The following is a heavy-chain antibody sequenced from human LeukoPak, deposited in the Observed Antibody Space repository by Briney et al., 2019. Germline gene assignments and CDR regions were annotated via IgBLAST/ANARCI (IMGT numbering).Heavy chain of an antibody. Sequence: ASVKVSCKASGYTFTSYDINWVRQATGQGLEWMGCMNPNSGNTGYAQKFQGRVTMTRNTSISTAYMELSSLRSEDTAVYYCARGEQQLGAYYYYMDVWGKGTTVTISS. CDR1: GYTFTSYD. D-gene: IGHD6-13*01. V-gene: IGHV1-8*01. CDR3: ARGEQQLGAYYYYMDV. J-gene: IGHJ6*03. CDR2: MNPNSGNT.